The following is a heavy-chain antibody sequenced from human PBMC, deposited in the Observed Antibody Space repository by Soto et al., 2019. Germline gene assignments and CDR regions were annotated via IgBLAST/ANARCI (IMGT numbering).Heavy chain of an antibody. J-gene: IGHJ6*04. V-gene: IGHV3-33*01. CDR2: IWYDGSNK. D-gene: IGHD6-19*01. CDR3: ARDGQSLAPYALDV. CDR1: GFTFSGHA. Sequence: QVQVVESGGGVVQPGRSLRLSCTVSGFTFSGHAMHWVRQAPGKGLEWVAQIWYDGSNKYYADSVKGRFTISRDNSKNILYVQIDSLRVDELAVYYCARDGQSLAPYALDVWGKGTSVTVSS.